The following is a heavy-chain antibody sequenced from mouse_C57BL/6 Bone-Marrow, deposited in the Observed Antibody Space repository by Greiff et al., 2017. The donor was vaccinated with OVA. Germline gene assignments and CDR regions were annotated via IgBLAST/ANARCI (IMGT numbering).Heavy chain of an antibody. CDR2: ISSGSSTI. V-gene: IGHV5-17*01. J-gene: IGHJ2*01. CDR1: GFTFSDYG. D-gene: IGHD2-10*01. CDR3: SRPYYGNLDY. Sequence: EVQRVESGGGLVKPGGSLKLSCAASGFTFSDYGMHWVRQAPEKGLEWVAYISSGSSTIYYADTVKGRFTISRDNAKNTLFLQMTSLRFEDTAMYYCSRPYYGNLDYWGQGTTLTVSS.